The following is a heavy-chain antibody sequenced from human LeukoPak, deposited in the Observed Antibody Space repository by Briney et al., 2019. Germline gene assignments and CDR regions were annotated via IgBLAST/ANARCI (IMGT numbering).Heavy chain of an antibody. CDR1: GFTFSSYS. D-gene: IGHD4-17*01. V-gene: IGHV3-21*01. CDR2: ISSSSSYI. Sequence: GGSLRLSCAASGFTFSSYSMNWVRQAPGKGLEWVSSISSSSSYIYYADSVKGRFTISRDNAKNSLYLQMNSLRAEDTAVYYCARGPPPDYGDYRYYFDYWGQGTLVTVSS. CDR3: ARGPPPDYGDYRYYFDY. J-gene: IGHJ4*02.